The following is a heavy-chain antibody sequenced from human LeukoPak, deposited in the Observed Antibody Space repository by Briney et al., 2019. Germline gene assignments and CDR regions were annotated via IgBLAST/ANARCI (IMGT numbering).Heavy chain of an antibody. Sequence: TSETLSLTCTVSGGSISSYYWSWIRQPPGKGLECIGYIYYSGSTNYNPSLKSRVTISVDTSKNQFSLKLSSVTAADTAVYYCARTSYGDYGATNWFDPWGQGTLVTVSS. CDR1: GGSISSYY. D-gene: IGHD4-17*01. CDR2: IYYSGST. J-gene: IGHJ5*02. CDR3: ARTSYGDYGATNWFDP. V-gene: IGHV4-59*01.